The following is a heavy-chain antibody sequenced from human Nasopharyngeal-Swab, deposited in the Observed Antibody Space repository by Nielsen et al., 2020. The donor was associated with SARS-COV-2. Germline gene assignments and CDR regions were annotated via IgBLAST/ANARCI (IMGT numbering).Heavy chain of an antibody. D-gene: IGHD2-8*01. Sequence: WIRQPPGKGLEWIAFITYNGNTYYDPSLKSRVSLSLDTSGNQISLNLTAVTAADTAVYYYASGHTNGYPYHSYYYMDVWGKGTTVTVSS. CDR3: ASGHTNGYPYHSYYYMDV. CDR2: ITYNGNT. V-gene: IGHV4-31*02. J-gene: IGHJ6*03.